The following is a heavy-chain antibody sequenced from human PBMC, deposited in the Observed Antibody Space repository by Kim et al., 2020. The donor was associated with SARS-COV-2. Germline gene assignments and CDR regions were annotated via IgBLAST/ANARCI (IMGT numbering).Heavy chain of an antibody. J-gene: IGHJ4*02. CDR3: TRGTPKFDF. Sequence: SETLSLTCTVSGASISSGDYYWNWIRQPPGKGLEWIGYIYYSGSTHYNTSLKSRVTISIDTSKNQFSLKLSSVTAADTAVYYCTRGTPKFDFWGQGTLVTVSS. D-gene: IGHD2-15*01. CDR2: IYYSGST. V-gene: IGHV4-30-4*01. CDR1: GASISSGDYY.